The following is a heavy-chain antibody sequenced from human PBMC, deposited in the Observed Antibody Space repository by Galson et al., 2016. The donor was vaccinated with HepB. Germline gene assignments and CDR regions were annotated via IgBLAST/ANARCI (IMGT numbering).Heavy chain of an antibody. CDR3: ARFAEYSSGLVNWFDP. CDR2: INPSGGST. V-gene: IGHV1-46*01. Sequence: SVKVSCKASGYTFRGYYMHWVRQAPGQGLEWMGIINPSGGSTSYAQKFQGRVTMTRDTSTSTVYMELSSLRSEDAAVYYCARFAEYSSGLVNWFDPWGQGTRVTVSS. D-gene: IGHD6-19*01. CDR1: GYTFRGYY. J-gene: IGHJ5*02.